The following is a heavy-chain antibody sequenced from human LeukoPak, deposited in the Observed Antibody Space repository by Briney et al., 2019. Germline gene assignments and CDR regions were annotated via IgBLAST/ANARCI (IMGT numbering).Heavy chain of an antibody. V-gene: IGHV1-2*02. CDR3: ARDLPPVYCSSTSCLLGGYYYYGMDV. CDR1: GYTFTCYY. D-gene: IGHD2-2*01. Sequence: GASVKVSCKASGYTFTCYYMHWVRQAPGQGLEWMGWINPNSGGTNYAQKFQGRVTMTRDTSISTAYMELSRLRSDDTAVYYCARDLPPVYCSSTSCLLGGYYYYGMDVWGQGTTVTVSS. J-gene: IGHJ6*02. CDR2: INPNSGGT.